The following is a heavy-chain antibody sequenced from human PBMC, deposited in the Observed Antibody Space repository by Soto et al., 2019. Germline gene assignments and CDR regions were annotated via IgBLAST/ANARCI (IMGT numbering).Heavy chain of an antibody. CDR2: ISGSGGST. CDR1: GFTFSSYA. J-gene: IGHJ4*02. CDR3: AKARGSSTPAPGSY. V-gene: IGHV3-23*01. Sequence: GGSLRLSCAASGFTFSSYAMSWVRQAPGKGLEWVSAISGSGGSTYYADSVKGRFAISRDNSKNTLYLQMNSLRAEDTAVYYCAKARGSSTPAPGSYWGQGTLVTVSS. D-gene: IGHD2-2*01.